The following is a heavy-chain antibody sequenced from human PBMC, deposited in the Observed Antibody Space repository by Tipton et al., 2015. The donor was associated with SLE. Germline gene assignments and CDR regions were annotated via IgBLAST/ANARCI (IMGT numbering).Heavy chain of an antibody. CDR1: GFIFSMHT. J-gene: IGHJ4*02. V-gene: IGHV3-23*04. CDR2: ITRDGVTT. Sequence: VQLVQSGGGLVQPGGSLRLSCAASGFIFSMHTMTWVRQAPGKGLQRVSGITRDGVTTWSADSVKGRFTISRADSKNTVYLTMTSLRAEGTAVYYCAAMESDYYDSSGFLPDYWGQGTLVTVSS. CDR3: AAMESDYYDSSGFLPDY. D-gene: IGHD3-22*01.